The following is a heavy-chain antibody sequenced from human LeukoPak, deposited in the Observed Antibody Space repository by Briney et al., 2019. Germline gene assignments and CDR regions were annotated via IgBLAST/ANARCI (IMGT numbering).Heavy chain of an antibody. V-gene: IGHV1-69*05. J-gene: IGHJ3*02. Sequence: SVKVSCKASRGTFSSYAISWVRQAPGQGLEWMGGIIPIFGTANYAQKFQGRVTITTDESTSTAYMELSSLRSEDTAVYYCARARSQYYYDSSGYDAFDIWGQGTMVTVSS. D-gene: IGHD3-22*01. CDR3: ARARSQYYYDSSGYDAFDI. CDR1: RGTFSSYA. CDR2: IIPIFGTA.